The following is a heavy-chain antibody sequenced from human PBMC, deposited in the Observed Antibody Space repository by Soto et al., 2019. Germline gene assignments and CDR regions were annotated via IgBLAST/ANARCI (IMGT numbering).Heavy chain of an antibody. CDR1: GCTFSSYA. CDR2: IIPIFGTA. Sequence: ASVKVSCKASGCTFSSYAISWVRQAPGQGLEWMGGIIPIFGTANYAQKFQGRVTITADESTSTAYMELSSLRSEDTAVYYCARSPHYYGSGRINYGMDVWGQGTTVTVSS. J-gene: IGHJ6*02. CDR3: ARSPHYYGSGRINYGMDV. V-gene: IGHV1-69*13. D-gene: IGHD3-10*01.